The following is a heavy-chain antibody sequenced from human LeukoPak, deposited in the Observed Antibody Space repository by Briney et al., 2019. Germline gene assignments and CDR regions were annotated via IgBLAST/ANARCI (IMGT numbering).Heavy chain of an antibody. CDR1: GFTFSSYA. J-gene: IGHJ4*02. D-gene: IGHD6-13*01. CDR3: AKASSPLGYFDY. V-gene: IGHV3-23*01. Sequence: GGSLRLSCAASGFTFSSYAMSWVRQAPGKGLEWVSGISGSDGSTYYAGSVKGWFTISRDDSKNTLFLQLTSLRAEDTAVYYCAKASSPLGYFDYWGQGILVTVSS. CDR2: ISGSDGST.